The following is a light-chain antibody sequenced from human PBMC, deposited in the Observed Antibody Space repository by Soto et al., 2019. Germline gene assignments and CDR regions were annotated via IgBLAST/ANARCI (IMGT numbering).Light chain of an antibody. CDR1: QSVSDN. V-gene: IGKV3D-15*01. Sequence: EIVMTQSPATLSVSPGERATLSCRASQSVSDNLAWYQQKPGQAPRLLIYGASTRATGIPARFSGSGSGTEFTLTISSLQSEDFAVYYCQQYNNWPPYTFGQGTKVDIK. CDR3: QQYNNWPPYT. J-gene: IGKJ2*01. CDR2: GAS.